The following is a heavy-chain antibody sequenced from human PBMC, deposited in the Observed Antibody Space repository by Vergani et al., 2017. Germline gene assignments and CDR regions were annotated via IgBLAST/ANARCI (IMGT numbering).Heavy chain of an antibody. D-gene: IGHD2-2*01. CDR1: GGSISSYY. CDR2: IYYSGST. J-gene: IGHJ4*02. V-gene: IGHV4-59*01. Sequence: QVQLQESGPGLVKPSETLSLTCTVSGGSISSYYWSWIRQPPGKGLEWIGYIYYSGSTNYNPSLKSRVTISVDTSKNQFSLKLSSVTAADTAVYYCARGLLDRYCSSTSCPXFDYWGQGTLVTVSS. CDR3: ARGLLDRYCSSTSCPXFDY.